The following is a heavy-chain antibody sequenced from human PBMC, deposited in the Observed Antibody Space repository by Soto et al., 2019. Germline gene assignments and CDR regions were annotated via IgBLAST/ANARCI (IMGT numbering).Heavy chain of an antibody. D-gene: IGHD3-3*01. CDR2: ISAYNGNT. Sequence: VASVKVSCKASGYTFTSYGISWVRQAPGQGLEWMGWISAYNGNTNYAQKLQGRVTMTTDTSTSTAYMELRSLRSDDTAVYYCAREIRILEWLSPGDAFDIWGQGTMVTVSS. J-gene: IGHJ3*02. CDR3: AREIRILEWLSPGDAFDI. CDR1: GYTFTSYG. V-gene: IGHV1-18*01.